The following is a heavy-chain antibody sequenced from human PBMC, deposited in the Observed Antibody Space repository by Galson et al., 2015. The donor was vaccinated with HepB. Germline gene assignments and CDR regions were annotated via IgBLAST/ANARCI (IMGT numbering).Heavy chain of an antibody. CDR2: MSADNGKT. D-gene: IGHD7-27*01. CDR3: ARNLPFTGDFDY. V-gene: IGHV1-8*01. Sequence: CKASGYIFASYDINWVRQATGQGLEWMGWMSADNGKTGYAQKFQGRVTMTRDSSSGTAYMDLSSLTSEDTAVYYCARNLPFTGDFDYWGQGTLVTVSS. CDR1: GYIFASYD. J-gene: IGHJ4*02.